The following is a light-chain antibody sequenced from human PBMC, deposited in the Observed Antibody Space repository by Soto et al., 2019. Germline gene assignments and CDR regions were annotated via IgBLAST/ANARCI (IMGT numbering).Light chain of an antibody. CDR3: QQYSGDSRT. Sequence: EIVLTQSPSTLSLSPGERATLSCRASQSVSNSLAWFQQKPGQAPRLLIYDASNRATGIPARFSGSGSGTEFTLTISSLQPDDFATYYCQQYSGDSRTFGQGTMV. J-gene: IGKJ1*01. CDR1: QSVSNS. CDR2: DAS. V-gene: IGKV3-11*01.